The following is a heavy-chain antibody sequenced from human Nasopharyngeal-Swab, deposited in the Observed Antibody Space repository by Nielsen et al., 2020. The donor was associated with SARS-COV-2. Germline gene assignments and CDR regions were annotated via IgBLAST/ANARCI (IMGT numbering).Heavy chain of an antibody. CDR2: INPSGGST. J-gene: IGHJ5*02. Sequence: WVGQAPGQGLEWMGIINPSGGSTSYAQKFQGRVTMTRDTSTSTVYMELSSLRSEDTAVYYCARVLAAAGYNWFDPWGQGTLVTVSS. V-gene: IGHV1-46*01. D-gene: IGHD6-13*01. CDR3: ARVLAAAGYNWFDP.